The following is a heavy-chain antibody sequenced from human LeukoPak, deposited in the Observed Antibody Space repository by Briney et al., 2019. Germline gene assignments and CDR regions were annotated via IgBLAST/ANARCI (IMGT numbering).Heavy chain of an antibody. CDR1: GYTFTADY. CDR3: ARGPAAATAISDY. V-gene: IGHV1-2*02. CDR2: IHPNTGGT. J-gene: IGHJ4*02. Sequence: ASVKVSCKTSGYTFTADYVHWGRQPPGQGLEWMGWIHPNTGGTNTAQKFQGRVTMTRDTSISTANMELSRLTSDDTALYYCARGPAAATAISDYWGQGTLVTVSS. D-gene: IGHD1-26*01.